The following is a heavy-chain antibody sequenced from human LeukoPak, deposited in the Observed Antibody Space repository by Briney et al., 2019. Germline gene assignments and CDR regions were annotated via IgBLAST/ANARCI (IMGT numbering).Heavy chain of an antibody. D-gene: IGHD6-13*01. V-gene: IGHV3-48*01. J-gene: IGHJ3*02. CDR1: GFTFSSYS. CDR2: ISSSSSTI. Sequence: PGGSLRLSCAASGFTFSSYSMNWVGQAPGKGLEWVSYISSSSSTIYYADSVKGRFTISRDNAKNSLYLQLNSLRAEDTAVYYCARGRQQLAQDAFDIWGQGTMVTVSS. CDR3: ARGRQQLAQDAFDI.